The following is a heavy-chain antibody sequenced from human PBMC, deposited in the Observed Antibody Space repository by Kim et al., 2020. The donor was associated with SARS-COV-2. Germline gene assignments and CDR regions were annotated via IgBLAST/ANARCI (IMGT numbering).Heavy chain of an antibody. CDR1: GFSISSHW. Sequence: GGSLRLSCAVSGFSISSHWMTWVRQAPGKGLEWVANIKEDGTEKYYVESVKGRFTVSRDNPKNSLYLQMNSLRVEDTAVYFCARDVRGFGYWGQGTLVTV. J-gene: IGHJ4*02. CDR3: ARDVRGFGY. CDR2: IKEDGTEK. V-gene: IGHV3-7*01.